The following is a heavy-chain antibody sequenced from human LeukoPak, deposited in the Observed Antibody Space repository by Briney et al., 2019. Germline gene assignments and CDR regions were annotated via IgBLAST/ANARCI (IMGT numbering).Heavy chain of an antibody. CDR3: ARQVTTAVGWFDP. J-gene: IGHJ5*02. CDR2: IYYSGST. CDR1: GGSISSYY. Sequence: SETLSLTCTVSGGSISSYYWNWIRQPPGRGLEWIGYIYYSGSTNYNPSLKSRVSISVDTSKNQFSLKLSSVTAADTAVYYCARQVTTAVGWFDPWGQGTLVTVSS. V-gene: IGHV4-59*08. D-gene: IGHD1-1*01.